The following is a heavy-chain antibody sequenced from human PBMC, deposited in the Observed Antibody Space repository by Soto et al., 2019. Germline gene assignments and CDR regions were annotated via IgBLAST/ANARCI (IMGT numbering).Heavy chain of an antibody. V-gene: IGHV4-30-4*01. CDR2: IYYSGST. D-gene: IGHD3-10*01. CDR3: ARESITDSGGFDY. J-gene: IGHJ4*02. CDR1: GGSISSGDYY. Sequence: PSETLSLTCTVSGGSISSGDYYWSWIRQPPGKGLEWIGYIYYSGSTYYNPSLKSRVTISVDTSKNQFSLKLSSVTAADTAVYYCARESITDSGGFDYWGQGTLVTVSS.